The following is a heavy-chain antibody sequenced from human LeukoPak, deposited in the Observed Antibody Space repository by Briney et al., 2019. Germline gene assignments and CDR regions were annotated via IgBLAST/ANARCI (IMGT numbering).Heavy chain of an antibody. CDR3: AKVGGIVVLPAAIPRMGLFNV. Sequence: GGSLRLSCAASGLTFSSYSMNWVRQAPGKGLEWVSSISSSSSYIYYADSVKGRFTISRDNAKNSLYLQMNSLRAEDTAVYYCAKVGGIVVLPAAIPRMGLFNVWGKGTTVTISS. V-gene: IGHV3-21*04. J-gene: IGHJ6*04. D-gene: IGHD2-2*01. CDR2: ISSSSSYI. CDR1: GLTFSSYS.